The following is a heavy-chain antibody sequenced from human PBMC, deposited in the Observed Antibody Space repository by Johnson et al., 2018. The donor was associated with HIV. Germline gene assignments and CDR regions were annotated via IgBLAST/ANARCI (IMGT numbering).Heavy chain of an antibody. CDR1: GFTVSSNY. CDR2: IYSGGST. D-gene: IGHD3-10*01. J-gene: IGHJ3*02. V-gene: IGHV3-66*01. Sequence: VQLVESGGGLVQPGGSLRLSCAASGFTVSSNYMSWVRQAPGKGLEWVSVIYSGGSTYYADSVKGRFTISRDNSKNTLYLQMNSLRAEDTAVYYCAREPLDGEYAFDIWGQGTMVTVSS. CDR3: AREPLDGEYAFDI.